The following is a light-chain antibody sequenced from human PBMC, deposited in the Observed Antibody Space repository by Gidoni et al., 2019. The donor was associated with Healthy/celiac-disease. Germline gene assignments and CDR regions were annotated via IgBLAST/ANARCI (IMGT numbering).Light chain of an antibody. CDR1: QSVSSY. CDR2: AAS. CDR3: QQRSNWLT. V-gene: IGKV3-11*01. Sequence: EIVLTQSPATLSLSPGERATLSCRASQSVSSYVAWYQQKPGQAPRLLIYAASNRATGIPARFSGSGSGTDFTLTISSLEPEDFAVYYGQQRSNWLTFGGGTKVEIK. J-gene: IGKJ4*01.